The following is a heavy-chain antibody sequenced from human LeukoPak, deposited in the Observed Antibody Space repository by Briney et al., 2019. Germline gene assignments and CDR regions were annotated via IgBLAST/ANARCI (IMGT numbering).Heavy chain of an antibody. CDR2: VYHSGST. Sequence: SQTLSLTCAVSGGSLSSGGYSWSWIRQPPGTGLEWIGYVYHSGSTYYNPSLKSRVTISVDRSKNQFSPKLSSVTAADTAVYYCARTSIAARRANAFDIWGQGTMVTVSS. J-gene: IGHJ3*02. CDR3: ARTSIAARRANAFDI. D-gene: IGHD6-6*01. V-gene: IGHV4-30-2*01. CDR1: GGSLSSGGYS.